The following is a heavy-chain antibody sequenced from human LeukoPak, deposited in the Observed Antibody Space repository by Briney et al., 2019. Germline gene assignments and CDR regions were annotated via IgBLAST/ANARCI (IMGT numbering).Heavy chain of an antibody. V-gene: IGHV3-23*01. CDR2: ISGSGGST. D-gene: IGHD2-2*01. CDR3: AKLWEYQLDFDY. J-gene: IGHJ4*02. Sequence: GRSLRLSCAASGFTFSSYAMSWVRQAPGKGLEWVSAISGSGGSTYYADSVKGRFTISRDNSKNTLYLQMNSLRAEDTAVYYCAKLWEYQLDFDYWGQGTLDTVSS. CDR1: GFTFSSYA.